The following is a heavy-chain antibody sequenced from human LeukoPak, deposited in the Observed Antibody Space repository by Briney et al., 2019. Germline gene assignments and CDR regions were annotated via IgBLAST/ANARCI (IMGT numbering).Heavy chain of an antibody. V-gene: IGHV3-23*01. D-gene: IGHD3-16*01. CDR2: ISGSGGST. CDR1: GFTFSTYA. Sequence: GGSLRLSCAASGFTFSTYAMTWVRQPPGKGLEWVSAISGSGGSTYYADSVKGRFTISRNNSKNTLFLHLNSLRADDTAVYYCSRGEGGDYWGQGTLVTVSS. J-gene: IGHJ4*02. CDR3: SRGEGGDY.